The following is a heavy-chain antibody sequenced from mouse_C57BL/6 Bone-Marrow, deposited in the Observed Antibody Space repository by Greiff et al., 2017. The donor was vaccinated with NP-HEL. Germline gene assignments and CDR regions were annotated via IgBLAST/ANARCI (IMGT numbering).Heavy chain of an antibody. D-gene: IGHD1-1*01. V-gene: IGHV2-9-1*01. Sequence: VQLVESGPGLVAPSPSLSISCTVSGFALTSYAISWVRQPPGKGLEWLGVIWTGGGSTYYSALNTRLSISKDNSKSQVFLKMNSLQTDDTARYYCARGLLRYPHWYFDVWGTGTTVTVSS. CDR3: ARGLLRYPHWYFDV. J-gene: IGHJ1*03. CDR2: IWTGGGS. CDR1: GFALTSYA.